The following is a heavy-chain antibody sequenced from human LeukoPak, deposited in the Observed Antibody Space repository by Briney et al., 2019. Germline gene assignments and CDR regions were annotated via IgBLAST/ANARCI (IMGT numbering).Heavy chain of an antibody. J-gene: IGHJ3*02. CDR1: GGSVSSGSYY. CDR3: ARVGTADAFDI. D-gene: IGHD1-1*01. V-gene: IGHV4-61*01. Sequence: SETLSLTCTVSGGSVSSGSYYWSWIRQPPGKGLEWIGYIYYSGSTNYNPSLKSRVTISVDTSKNQFSLKLSSVTAADTAVYYCARVGTADAFDIWGQGQWSPSLQ. CDR2: IYYSGST.